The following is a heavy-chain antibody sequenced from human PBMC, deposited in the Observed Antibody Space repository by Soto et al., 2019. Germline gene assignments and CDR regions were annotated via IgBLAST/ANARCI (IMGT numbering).Heavy chain of an antibody. CDR2: INPTDGTA. CDR3: ARGDDVVSPSGTYYFDY. D-gene: IGHD3-10*01. J-gene: IGHJ4*02. CDR1: GYTSTNYY. Sequence: ASVKVSFKASGYTSTNYYMHWVRQAPGQGLEWMGIINPTDGTAIYAQKFQGRGTMTRDTSTTTIYMELSSLRSEDTAVYYCARGDDVVSPSGTYYFDYWGQGTLVTVYS. V-gene: IGHV1-46*01.